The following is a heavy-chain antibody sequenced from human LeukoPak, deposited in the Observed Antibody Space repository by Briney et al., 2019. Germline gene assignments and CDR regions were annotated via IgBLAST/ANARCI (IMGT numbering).Heavy chain of an antibody. J-gene: IGHJ4*02. CDR1: GGSFSGYY. CDR2: INHSGST. V-gene: IGHV4-34*01. CDR3: ARGPYYARPRI. D-gene: IGHD3-10*01. Sequence: SETLSLTCAVYGGSFSGYYWSSIRQPPGKGLEWIGEINHSGSTNYNPSLKSRVTISVDTSKNQFSLKLSSVTAADTAVYYCARGPYYARPRIWGQGTLVTVSS.